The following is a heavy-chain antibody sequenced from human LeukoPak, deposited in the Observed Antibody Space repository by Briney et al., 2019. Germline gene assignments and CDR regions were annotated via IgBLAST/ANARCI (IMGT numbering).Heavy chain of an antibody. J-gene: IGHJ4*02. CDR2: IYYSGLT. D-gene: IGHD4-17*01. V-gene: IGHV4-39*02. CDR1: GASISSSSSS. Sequence: SETLSLTCTVSGASISSSSSSWGWVRQPPGKGPEWIGSIYYSGLTYDTPSFQSRVSISVDPSKNHFSLKVSSVTAADTAVYYCASGTFDDYGDYDRGDYFDHWGQGTLVTVSS. CDR3: ASGTFDDYGDYDRGDYFDH.